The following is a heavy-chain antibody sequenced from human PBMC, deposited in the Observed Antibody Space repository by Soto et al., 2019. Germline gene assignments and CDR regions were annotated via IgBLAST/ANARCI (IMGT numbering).Heavy chain of an antibody. CDR3: ARGGEDSGYGRYYYYMDV. D-gene: IGHD5-12*01. CDR1: GYTFTGYY. V-gene: IGHV1-2*04. J-gene: IGHJ6*03. Sequence: GESLKISCKASGYTFTGYYMHWVRQAPGQGLEWMGWINPNSGGTNYAQKFQGWVTMTRDTSISTAYMELSRLRSDDTAVYYCARGGEDSGYGRYYYYMDVWGKGTTVTVSS. CDR2: INPNSGGT.